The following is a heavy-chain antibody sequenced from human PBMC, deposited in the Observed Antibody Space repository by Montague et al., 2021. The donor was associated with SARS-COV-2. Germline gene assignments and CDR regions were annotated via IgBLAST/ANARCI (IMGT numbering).Heavy chain of an antibody. CDR1: GGSISSSTYY. J-gene: IGHJ6*02. Sequence: SETLSLTCNVSGGSISSSTYYWGWIRQPPGKGLEWIGNLYNGGTTYYSPSLKSRVTISVDTSKNHFSLNMASVTAADMAVYYCARTSKLRESSSGNYYFHAMEVWGQGTTVTVSS. V-gene: IGHV4-39*02. D-gene: IGHD2/OR15-2a*01. CDR3: ARTSKLRESSSGNYYFHAMEV. CDR2: LYNGGTT.